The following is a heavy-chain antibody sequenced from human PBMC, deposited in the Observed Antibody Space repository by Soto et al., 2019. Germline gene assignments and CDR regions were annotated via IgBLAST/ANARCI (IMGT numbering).Heavy chain of an antibody. CDR3: ARVSSGWSFDY. D-gene: IGHD6-19*01. V-gene: IGHV3-53*02. Sequence: EVQLVETGGGLIQPGGSLRLSCAASGFTVSSNYMSWVRQAPGKGLEWVSVIYSGGSTYYADSVKGRFTISRDNSKNTLYLQMNILRAEDTAVYYCARVSSGWSFDYWGQGTLVTVSS. CDR1: GFTVSSNY. J-gene: IGHJ4*02. CDR2: IYSGGST.